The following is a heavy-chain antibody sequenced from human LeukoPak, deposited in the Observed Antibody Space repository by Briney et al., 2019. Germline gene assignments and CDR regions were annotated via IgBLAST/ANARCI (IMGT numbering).Heavy chain of an antibody. CDR2: IYYSGST. D-gene: IGHD2-15*01. CDR1: GGSISSGDYY. Sequence: SQTLPLTCTVSGGSISSGDYYWSWIRQPPGKGLEWIGYIYYSGSTYYNPSLKSRVTISVDTSKNQFSLKLSSVTAADTAVYYCARGDIVVVVAASFFDYWGQGTLVTVSS. V-gene: IGHV4-30-4*08. CDR3: ARGDIVVVVAASFFDY. J-gene: IGHJ4*02.